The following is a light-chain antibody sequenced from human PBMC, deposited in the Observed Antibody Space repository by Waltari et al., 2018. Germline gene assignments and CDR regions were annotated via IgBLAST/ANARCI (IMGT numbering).Light chain of an antibody. CDR1: QSVLYSSNNKNY. CDR3: QQYYSTLTWT. J-gene: IGKJ1*01. CDR2: WAS. Sequence: DIVMTQSPDSLAVSLGERATINCESSQSVLYSSNNKNYLAWYQQKPGRPPKLLIYWASTRESGVPDRFSGSGSGADFTLTISSLQAEDVAVYYCQQYYSTLTWTFGQGTKVEIK. V-gene: IGKV4-1*01.